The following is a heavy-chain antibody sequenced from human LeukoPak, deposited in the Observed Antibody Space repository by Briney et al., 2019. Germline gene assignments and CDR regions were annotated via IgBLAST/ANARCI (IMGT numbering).Heavy chain of an antibody. CDR2: ISGSGGST. CDR3: AKDQYGSSGYFILPCDY. Sequence: PGGSLRLSCAASRFTFSSYAMSWVRQAPGKGLEWVSAISGSGGSTYYADSVKGRFTISRDNSKNTLYLQMNSLRAEDTAVYYCAKDQYGSSGYFILPCDYWGQGTLVTVSS. J-gene: IGHJ4*02. V-gene: IGHV3-23*01. CDR1: RFTFSSYA. D-gene: IGHD3-22*01.